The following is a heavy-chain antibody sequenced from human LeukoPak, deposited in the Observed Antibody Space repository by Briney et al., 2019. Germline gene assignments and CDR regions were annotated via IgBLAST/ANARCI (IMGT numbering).Heavy chain of an antibody. Sequence: SETLCLTCAVYGGSFSGYYWSGFGQPPGKGLEWMGEINHSGSTNYNPSLKRRVTISVDTSKNQFSLKLSSVTAADTAVYYCARSFALAGSGSYEFDPWGQGTLVTVSS. V-gene: IGHV4-34*01. CDR2: INHSGST. D-gene: IGHD3-10*01. CDR3: ARSFALAGSGSYEFDP. J-gene: IGHJ5*02. CDR1: GGSFSGYY.